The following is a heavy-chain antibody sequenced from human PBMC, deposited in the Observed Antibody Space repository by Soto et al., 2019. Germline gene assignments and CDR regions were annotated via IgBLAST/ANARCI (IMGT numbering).Heavy chain of an antibody. CDR3: ARGDDFWSGYPLYYGMDV. Sequence: SETLSLTCTVSGGSISSYYWSWIRQPAGKGLEWIGRIYTSGSTNYNPSLKSRVTMSVDTSKDQFSPKLGSVTAADTAVYYCARGDDFWSGYPLYYGMDVWGQGTTVTVSS. V-gene: IGHV4-4*07. CDR2: IYTSGST. J-gene: IGHJ6*02. D-gene: IGHD3-3*01. CDR1: GGSISSYY.